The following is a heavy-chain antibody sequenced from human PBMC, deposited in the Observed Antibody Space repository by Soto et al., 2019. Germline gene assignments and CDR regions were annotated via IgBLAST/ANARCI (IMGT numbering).Heavy chain of an antibody. CDR1: GFTFSSYS. J-gene: IGHJ4*02. CDR3: ARDRGGSGSQDY. V-gene: IGHV3-21*01. D-gene: IGHD3-10*01. Sequence: GGSLRLSCAASGFTFSSYSMKWVRQAPGKGLEWVSSISSSSSYIYYADSVKGRFTISRDNAKNSLYLQMNSLRAEDTAVYYCARDRGGSGSQDYWGQGTLVTVSS. CDR2: ISSSSSYI.